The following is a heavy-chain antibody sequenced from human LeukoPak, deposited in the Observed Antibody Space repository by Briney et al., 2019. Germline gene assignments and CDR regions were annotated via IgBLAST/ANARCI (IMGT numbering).Heavy chain of an antibody. D-gene: IGHD6-13*01. CDR3: ARRRTIAAAEYFDY. CDR1: GGSINSYY. V-gene: IGHV4-59*08. CDR2: IYYSGST. Sequence: SSETLSLTCTVSGGSINSYYWSWIRQPPGKGLEWIGYIYYSGSTNYNPSLKSRVTISVDTSKNQFSLKLSSVAAADTAVYYCARRRTIAAAEYFDYWGQGTLVTVSS. J-gene: IGHJ4*02.